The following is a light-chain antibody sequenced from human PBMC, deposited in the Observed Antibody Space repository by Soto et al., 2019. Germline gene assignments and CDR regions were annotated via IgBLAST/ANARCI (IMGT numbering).Light chain of an antibody. CDR3: QQYNNWSGT. CDR2: GAS. CDR1: QSVSSN. V-gene: IGKV3-15*01. Sequence: EIVMTQSPATLSVSPGERATLSCRASQSVSSNSAWYQQKPGQAPRLLIYGASTRATGIPARFSGSGSGTEFTLTISSLQSEDFAVYYCQQYNNWSGTFGQGTKVDIK. J-gene: IGKJ1*01.